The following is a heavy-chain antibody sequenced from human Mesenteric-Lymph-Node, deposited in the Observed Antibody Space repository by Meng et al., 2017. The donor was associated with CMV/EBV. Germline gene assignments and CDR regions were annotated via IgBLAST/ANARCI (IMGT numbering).Heavy chain of an antibody. Sequence: GESLKISCAASGFTFTNYVMSWVRQAPGKGLEWVSAISTDGGSTYYADSVKGRFTISRDNSKNTLYLQMNSLKAEDTAVYYCAKSGTYYELDHWGQGTLVTVSS. CDR1: GFTFTNYV. D-gene: IGHD1-26*01. V-gene: IGHV3-23*01. J-gene: IGHJ4*02. CDR2: ISTDGGST. CDR3: AKSGTYYELDH.